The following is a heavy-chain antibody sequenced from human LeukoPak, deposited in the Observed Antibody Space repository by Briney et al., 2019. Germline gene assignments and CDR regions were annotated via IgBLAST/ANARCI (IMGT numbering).Heavy chain of an antibody. D-gene: IGHD2/OR15-2a*01. CDR1: GFTFNSYG. Sequence: GSLRLSCAASGFTFNSYGMHWVRQAPGKGLEWVAIISYDGRNEYYADSVKGRFTISRDNSKNTVYLQMNSLRDEDTAVYYCAKDARGSMAGFDYWGQGTLVTVSS. CDR3: AKDARGSMAGFDY. V-gene: IGHV3-30*18. J-gene: IGHJ4*02. CDR2: ISYDGRNE.